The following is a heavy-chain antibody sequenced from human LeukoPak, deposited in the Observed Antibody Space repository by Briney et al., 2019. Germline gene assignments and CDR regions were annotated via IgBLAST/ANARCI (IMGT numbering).Heavy chain of an antibody. Sequence: GGSLRLSREGSGFTFSSFAMTWVRQAPGKGLEWVAAISGGGRDTYYAESVKGRFTVSRDNSNKRVYLQMDSLRAEDTAIYFCARDLDGDFYYYYMDVWGNGTTVIVSS. CDR3: ARDLDGDFYYYYMDV. D-gene: IGHD5-24*01. CDR2: ISGGGRDT. J-gene: IGHJ6*03. CDR1: GFTFSSFA. V-gene: IGHV3-23*01.